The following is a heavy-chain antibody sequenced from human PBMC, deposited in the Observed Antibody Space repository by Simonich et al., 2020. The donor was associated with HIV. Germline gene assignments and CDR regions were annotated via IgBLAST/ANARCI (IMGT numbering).Heavy chain of an antibody. D-gene: IGHD6-13*01. Sequence: EYGGGLVQPGRSLRLSCTASGFTFGDYAMSWVRQAPGKGLEWVGFIRSKAYGETTEYAASVKGRFTISRDDSKSIAYLQMNSLKTEDTAVYYCTRIRSGSHSSSYDLEERNLLDYWGQGTLVTVSS. CDR1: GFTFGDYA. CDR3: TRIRSGSHSSSYDLEERNLLDY. CDR2: IRSKAYGETT. J-gene: IGHJ4*02. V-gene: IGHV3-49*04.